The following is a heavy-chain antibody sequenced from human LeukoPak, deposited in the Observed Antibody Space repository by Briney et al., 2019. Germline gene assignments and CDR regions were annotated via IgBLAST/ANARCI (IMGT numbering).Heavy chain of an antibody. Sequence: SETLSLTCTVSGGSISSGGYYWSWIRQPPGKGLEWIGYIYHSESTYYNPSLKSRVTISVDRSKNQFSLKLSSVTAADTAVYYCATYLQWELPIRYWGQGTLVTVSS. V-gene: IGHV4-30-2*01. CDR2: IYHSEST. CDR1: GGSISSGGYY. J-gene: IGHJ4*02. CDR3: ATYLQWELPIRY. D-gene: IGHD1-26*01.